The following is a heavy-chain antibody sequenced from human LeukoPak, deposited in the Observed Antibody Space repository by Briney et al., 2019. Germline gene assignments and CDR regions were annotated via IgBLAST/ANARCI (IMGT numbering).Heavy chain of an antibody. Sequence: SETLSLTCTVSGGSISGQYWSWIRRPPGKGLEWIGFVSYSGSTNYNPSLNGRVTISLDTSKDQFSLRLNSVTAADTAVYYCARAYIVVVPAYGGWFDPWGQGTLVTVSS. D-gene: IGHD2-2*01. V-gene: IGHV4-59*11. CDR1: GGSISGQY. CDR2: VSYSGST. J-gene: IGHJ5*02. CDR3: ARAYIVVVPAYGGWFDP.